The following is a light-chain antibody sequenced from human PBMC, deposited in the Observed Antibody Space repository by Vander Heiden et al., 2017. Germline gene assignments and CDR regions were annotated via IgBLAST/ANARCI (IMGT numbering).Light chain of an antibody. CDR3: QSYDSSDHEV. CDR1: TGSIASNK. Sequence: FILTQPHPLPESPGKTVTISCTRSTGSIASNKVERYQQRQGSPPTTVIVEDNQRPSGVPDRCSGATNSASTAAFTTSSGQKAEDEAYYCRQSYDSSDHEVFGGGTKLTVL. J-gene: IGLJ3*02. V-gene: IGLV6-57*01. CDR2: EDN.